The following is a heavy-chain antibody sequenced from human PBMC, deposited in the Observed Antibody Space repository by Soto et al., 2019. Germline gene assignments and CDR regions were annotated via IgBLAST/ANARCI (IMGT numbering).Heavy chain of an antibody. D-gene: IGHD4-17*01. CDR1: GLSFDNYA. V-gene: IGHV3-23*01. CDR3: GKDPNADYLGTFDF. Sequence: EVQFLESGGGVVRPGGSLRLCCVASGLSFDNYAMTWVRQSPGKGLEWLACITGNGAVTSYTDSVRGRFTISRDNSKNTLYLQMDSLRADDTAVYYCGKDPNADYLGTFDFWAQGITVTVSS. J-gene: IGHJ3*01. CDR2: ITGNGAVT.